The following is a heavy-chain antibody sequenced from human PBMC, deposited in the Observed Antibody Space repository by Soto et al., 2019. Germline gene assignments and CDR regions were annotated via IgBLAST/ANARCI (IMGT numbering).Heavy chain of an antibody. CDR1: GFTFSYYW. V-gene: IGHV3-74*01. J-gene: IGHJ3*01. CDR3: ARGDRGAFDL. D-gene: IGHD1-26*01. CDR2: IHSDGSST. Sequence: EVQLMESGGGLVRPGGSLRLSCAASGFTFSYYWMHWVRQAPGKGLVWVSRIHSDGSSTTYADFVKGRFIISRDNARNTVDLQMNRVRVEDTAVYYCARGDRGAFDLWGQGTVVTVSS.